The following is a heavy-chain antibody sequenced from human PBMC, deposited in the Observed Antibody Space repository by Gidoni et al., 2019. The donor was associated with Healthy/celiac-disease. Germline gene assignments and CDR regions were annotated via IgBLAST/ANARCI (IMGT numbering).Heavy chain of an antibody. Sequence: EVQLVESGGGLVQPGGSLRLSCAASGFTFSSYWMSWVSQAPGKGLEWVANIKQDGSEKYYVDSVKGRFTISRDNAKNSLYLQMNSLRAEDTAVYYCARVGSNWGRRTNWFDPWGQGTLVTVSS. D-gene: IGHD7-27*01. CDR3: ARVGSNWGRRTNWFDP. CDR1: GFTFSSYW. CDR2: IKQDGSEK. J-gene: IGHJ5*02. V-gene: IGHV3-7*01.